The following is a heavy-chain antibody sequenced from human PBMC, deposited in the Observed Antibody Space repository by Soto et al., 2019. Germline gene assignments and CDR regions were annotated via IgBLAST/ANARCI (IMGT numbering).Heavy chain of an antibody. Sequence: GASVKVSFKACGLTFTRSAVQWVRQARGQRLEWIGWIVVGSGNTNYAQKFQERVTITRDMSTSTAYMELSSLRSEDTAVYYCAAEFLGAVDYWGQGTLVTVSS. J-gene: IGHJ4*02. CDR3: AAEFLGAVDY. CDR1: GLTFTRSA. CDR2: IVVGSGNT. V-gene: IGHV1-58*01. D-gene: IGHD1-26*01.